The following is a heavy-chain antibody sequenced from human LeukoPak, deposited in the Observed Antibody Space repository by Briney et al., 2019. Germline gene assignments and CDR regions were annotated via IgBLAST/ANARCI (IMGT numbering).Heavy chain of an antibody. CDR2: ITAGNGNT. CDR1: GYTFTSNA. CDR3: ARDWCSTTCYIDY. V-gene: IGHV1-3*01. J-gene: IGHJ4*02. Sequence: GASVKVSCKASGYTFTSNAMHWVRQAPGQRLEWMGWITAGNGNTKYSQKFQGRLIITRDTSASTAYMELSSLTSEDTAVYYCARDWCSTTCYIDYWGQGTLVTVSS. D-gene: IGHD2-2*02.